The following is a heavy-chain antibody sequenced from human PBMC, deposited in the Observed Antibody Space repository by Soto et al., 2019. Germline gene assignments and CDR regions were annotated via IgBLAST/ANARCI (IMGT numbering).Heavy chain of an antibody. CDR1: GFTFIGYF. Sequence: ASVKVSCKASGFTFIGYFFHWLRQAPGQGLEWVGWIDPNTGDTNYAQNFQGRVTMTRDPSISTAYMELSSLRSDDTAFYYCARGRFLEWLSCNRFDYWGQGSLVTVSS. V-gene: IGHV1-2*02. J-gene: IGHJ4*02. CDR3: ARGRFLEWLSCNRFDY. CDR2: IDPNTGDT. D-gene: IGHD3-3*01.